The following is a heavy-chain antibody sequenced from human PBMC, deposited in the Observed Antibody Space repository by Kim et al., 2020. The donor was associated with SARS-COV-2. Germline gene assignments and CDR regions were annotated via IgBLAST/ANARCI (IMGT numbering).Heavy chain of an antibody. CDR2: IYHSGST. CDR3: ARGLISSFNWFDP. D-gene: IGHD2-2*01. Sequence: SETLSLTCAVSGGSISSGGYSWSWIRQPPGKGLEWIGYIYHSGSTYYNPSLKSRVTISVDRSKNQFSLKLSSVTAADTAVYYCARGLISSFNWFDPWGQGTLVTVSS. J-gene: IGHJ5*02. CDR1: GGSISSGGYS. V-gene: IGHV4-30-2*01.